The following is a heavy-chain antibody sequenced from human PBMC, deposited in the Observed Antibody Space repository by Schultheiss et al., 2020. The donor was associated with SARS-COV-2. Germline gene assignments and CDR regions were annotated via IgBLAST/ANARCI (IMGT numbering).Heavy chain of an antibody. CDR1: GFTFSSYA. D-gene: IGHD3-10*01. Sequence: GGSLRLSCAASGFTFSSYAMSWVRQAPGKGLEWVSSISSSSSYIYYADSVKGRFTISSDNSKNTLYLQMNSLRAEDTAVYYCAKDLRITMIRSYYFDYWGQGTLVTVSS. J-gene: IGHJ4*02. CDR3: AKDLRITMIRSYYFDY. CDR2: ISSSSSYI. V-gene: IGHV3-23*01.